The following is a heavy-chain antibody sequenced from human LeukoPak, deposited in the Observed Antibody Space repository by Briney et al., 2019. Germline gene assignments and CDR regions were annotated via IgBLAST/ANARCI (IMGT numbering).Heavy chain of an antibody. D-gene: IGHD4-17*01. V-gene: IGHV4-30-4*01. CDR2: IYYSGST. CDR1: GYSISSGDYY. J-gene: IGHJ4*02. CDR3: AREHGDPGGFDY. Sequence: SETLSLTCTVSGYSISSGDYYWSWIRQPPGKGLEWIGYIYYSGSTYYNPSLKSRVTISVDTSKNQFSLKLSSVIAADTAVYYCAREHGDPGGFDYWGQGTLVTVSS.